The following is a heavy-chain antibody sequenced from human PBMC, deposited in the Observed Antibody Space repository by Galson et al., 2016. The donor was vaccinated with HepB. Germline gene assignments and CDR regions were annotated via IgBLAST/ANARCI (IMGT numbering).Heavy chain of an antibody. CDR1: GFTFSNAW. CDR2: IKSRTDAGTT. CDR3: ATNPASVTTYRDYSSGMDV. Sequence: SLRLSCAASGFTFSNAWMSWVRLAPGKGLEWVGRIKSRTDAGTTDYAAPVKDRFTISRDDSKKMLYLQMNSLKTEDTAVYYCATNPASVTTYRDYSSGMDVWGQGTTVTVSS. D-gene: IGHD4-17*01. J-gene: IGHJ6*02. V-gene: IGHV3-15*01.